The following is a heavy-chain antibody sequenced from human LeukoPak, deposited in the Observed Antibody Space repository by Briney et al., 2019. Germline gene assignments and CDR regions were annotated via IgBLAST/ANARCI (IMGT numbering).Heavy chain of an antibody. CDR3: VILPAETVTIPPFDY. CDR2: ISGSGGST. D-gene: IGHD4-17*01. J-gene: IGHJ4*02. CDR1: GFTFSSYA. Sequence: PGGSLRLSCAASGFTFSSYAMSWVRQAPGKGLEWVSAISGSGGSTYYADSVKGRFTISRDNSKNTLYLQMNSLRAEDTAVYYCVILPAETVTIPPFDYWGQGTLVTVSS. V-gene: IGHV3-23*01.